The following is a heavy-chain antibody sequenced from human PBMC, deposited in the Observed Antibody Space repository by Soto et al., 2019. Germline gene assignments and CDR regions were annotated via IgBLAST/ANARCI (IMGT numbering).Heavy chain of an antibody. Sequence: PGGSLRLSCAASGFNSNNHAMHWVRQAPGKGLEWVATISYEGSRKHYAHSVRGRFSISRDYLKNTLSLEMSSLTPEDTAVYYCARAMAFFEMLTSGSYFGYWGQGALVTVSS. D-gene: IGHD3-10*01. CDR3: ARAMAFFEMLTSGSYFGY. V-gene: IGHV3-30-3*01. CDR1: GFNSNNHA. CDR2: ISYEGSRK. J-gene: IGHJ4*02.